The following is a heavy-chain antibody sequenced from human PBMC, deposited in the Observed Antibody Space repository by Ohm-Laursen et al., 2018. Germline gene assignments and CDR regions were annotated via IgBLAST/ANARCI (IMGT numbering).Heavy chain of an antibody. CDR3: ARDSVGRGWSRGAFDI. J-gene: IGHJ3*02. Sequence: SLRLSCAATGFTVSSNYMSWVRQAPGKGLEWVSVIYSGGSTYYADSVKGRFTISRDNSKNTLYLQMNSLRAEDTAVYYCARDSVGRGWSRGAFDIWGQGTMVTVSS. CDR1: GFTVSSNY. D-gene: IGHD6-19*01. V-gene: IGHV3-53*01. CDR2: IYSGGST.